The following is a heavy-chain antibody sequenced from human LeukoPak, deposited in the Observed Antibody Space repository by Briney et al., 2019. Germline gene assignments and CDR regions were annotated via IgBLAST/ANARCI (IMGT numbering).Heavy chain of an antibody. Sequence: PSETLSLTCTVSGGSISSSSYYWGWIRQPPGKGLEWIGSIYYSGSTYYNPSLKSRVTISVDTSKNQFSLKLSSVTAADTAVYYCARAVDPSPWFGELLVYYFDYWGQGTLVTVSS. CDR2: IYYSGST. CDR3: ARAVDPSPWFGELLVYYFDY. J-gene: IGHJ4*02. CDR1: GGSISSSSYY. D-gene: IGHD3-10*01. V-gene: IGHV4-39*07.